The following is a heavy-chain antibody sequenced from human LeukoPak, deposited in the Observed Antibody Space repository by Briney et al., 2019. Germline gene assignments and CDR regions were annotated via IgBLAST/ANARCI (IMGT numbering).Heavy chain of an antibody. CDR1: GFTVSNNY. J-gene: IGHJ3*02. V-gene: IGHV3-53*01. CDR3: VRKNRDFNAAFDI. CDR2: TYSDSST. Sequence: GGSLRLSCAASGFTVSNNYMSWVRQAPGKGLEWVSITYSDSSTNYADSVKGRFTISRDTSQNTLSLQMNSLRAEGTAVYYCVRKNRDFNAAFDIWGQGTVVTVSS. D-gene: IGHD2-21*02.